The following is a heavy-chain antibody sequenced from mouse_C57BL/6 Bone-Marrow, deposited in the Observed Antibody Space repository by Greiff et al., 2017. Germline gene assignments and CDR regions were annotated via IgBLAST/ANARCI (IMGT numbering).Heavy chain of an antibody. J-gene: IGHJ1*03. CDR2: IDPSDSYT. CDR1: GYTFTSYW. CDR3: ARGDYYGSRVDFDV. V-gene: IGHV1-59*01. Sequence: QVQLQQPGAELVRPGTSVKLSCKASGYTFTSYWMHWVKQRPGQGLEWIGVIDPSDSYTNYNQKFKGKATLTVDTSSSTAYMPLSSLTSEDSAVYYCARGDYYGSRVDFDVWGTGTTVTVSS. D-gene: IGHD1-1*01.